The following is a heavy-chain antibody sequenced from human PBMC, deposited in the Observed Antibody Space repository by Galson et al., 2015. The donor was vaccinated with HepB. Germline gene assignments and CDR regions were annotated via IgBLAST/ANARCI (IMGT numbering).Heavy chain of an antibody. CDR3: ARDRSRIFGVVYPNWFDP. D-gene: IGHD3-3*01. V-gene: IGHV1-3*01. CDR1: GYTFTSYA. Sequence: SVKVSCKASGYTFTSYAMHWVRQAPGQRLEWMGWINAGNGNTKYSQKFQGRVTITRDTSASTAYMELSSLRSEDTAVYYCARDRSRIFGVVYPNWFDPWGQGTLVTASS. J-gene: IGHJ5*02. CDR2: INAGNGNT.